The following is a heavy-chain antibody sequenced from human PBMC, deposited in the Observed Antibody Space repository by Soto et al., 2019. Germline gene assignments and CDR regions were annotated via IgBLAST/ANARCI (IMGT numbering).Heavy chain of an antibody. V-gene: IGHV3-48*02. CDR2: ISSSKTT. CDR3: VGDQDVHTPMVHGNY. CDR1: GITFSSYS. J-gene: IGHJ4*02. Sequence: EVQLVESGGGLVQPGESLRLSCTASGITFSSYSMNWVRQAPGKGLEWLSYISSSKTTYADSVKGRFTISRDNANNSVYLQMNSLRDEDTAVYYCVGDQDVHTPMVHGNYWGRGTRVTVSS. D-gene: IGHD5-18*01.